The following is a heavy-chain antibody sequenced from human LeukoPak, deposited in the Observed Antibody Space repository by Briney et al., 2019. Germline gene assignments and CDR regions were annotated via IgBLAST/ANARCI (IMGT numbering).Heavy chain of an antibody. Sequence: PGEPLKISCKGSGYSFTTYWIGWVRQMPGKGLEWMGIIYPGDSDTRYSPSFQGQVTISADKSISTAYLQWSSLKASDTAMYYCARTYCGGDCYYNYFDYWGQGTLVTVSS. CDR1: GYSFTTYW. CDR3: ARTYCGGDCYYNYFDY. V-gene: IGHV5-51*01. CDR2: IYPGDSDT. J-gene: IGHJ4*02. D-gene: IGHD2-21*02.